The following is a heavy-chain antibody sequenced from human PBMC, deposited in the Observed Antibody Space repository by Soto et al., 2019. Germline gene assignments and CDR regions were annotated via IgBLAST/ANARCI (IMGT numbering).Heavy chain of an antibody. Sequence: QVRLVQSGAEVKKPGSSLKISCQTSGGTFSSYTINWVRQAPGQGLEWMGGIMPIFAKANYAQKFQGRVTITADESTNTAYRELNSLTFEDTAVYYCARERAAGNHDYWGQGPLVTVSS. CDR3: ARERAAGNHDY. J-gene: IGHJ4*02. CDR1: GGTFSSYT. D-gene: IGHD3-10*01. CDR2: IMPIFAKA. V-gene: IGHV1-69*01.